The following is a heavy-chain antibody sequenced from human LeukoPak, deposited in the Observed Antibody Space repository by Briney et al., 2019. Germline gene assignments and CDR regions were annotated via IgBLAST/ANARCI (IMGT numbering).Heavy chain of an antibody. Sequence: GESLKISCKGSGYSFTSYWISWVRQMPGKGLEWMGRIDPSDSYTNYSPSFQGHVTISADRSISTAYLQWSSLKASDTAMYYCASVPYLGYYYGMDVWGQGTTVTVSS. J-gene: IGHJ6*02. V-gene: IGHV5-10-1*01. CDR3: ASVPYLGYYYGMDV. CDR1: GYSFTSYW. D-gene: IGHD7-27*01. CDR2: IDPSDSYT.